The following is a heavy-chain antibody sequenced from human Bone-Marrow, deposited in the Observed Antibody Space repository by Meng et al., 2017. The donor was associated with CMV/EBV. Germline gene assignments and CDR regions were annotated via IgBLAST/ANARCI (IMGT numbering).Heavy chain of an antibody. CDR2: ISSSSSYI. J-gene: IGHJ3*02. Sequence: GGSLRLSCAASGFTFSSYSMNWVRQAPGKGLEWVSSISSSSSYIYYADSVRGRFTISRDNAKNSLYLQMNSLRAEVTAVYYFAGVTIFGVVIAFDIWGQGTMVTVSS. V-gene: IGHV3-21*01. D-gene: IGHD3-3*01. CDR1: GFTFSSYS. CDR3: AGVTIFGVVIAFDI.